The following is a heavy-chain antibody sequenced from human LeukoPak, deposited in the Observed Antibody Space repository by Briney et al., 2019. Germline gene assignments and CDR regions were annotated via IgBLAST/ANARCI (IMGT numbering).Heavy chain of an antibody. Sequence: ASVTVSCKASGYTFTSYYMHWVRQAPGQGLEWMGWINPNSGGTNYAQKFPCRVTMTRDTSISTVYMELSRLSSDETAVYYCARACSGGSCHYYYGMDVWGQGTTVTVSS. D-gene: IGHD2-15*01. CDR1: GYTFTSYY. CDR3: ARACSGGSCHYYYGMDV. J-gene: IGHJ6*02. CDR2: INPNSGGT. V-gene: IGHV1-2*02.